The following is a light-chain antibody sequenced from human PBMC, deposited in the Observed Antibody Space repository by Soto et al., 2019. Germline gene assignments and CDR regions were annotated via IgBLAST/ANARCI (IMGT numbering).Light chain of an antibody. V-gene: IGKV3-20*01. Sequence: EVVLIQFPGTLFLSTGERATLSCRASQSVSSALLAWYQHKPGQAPRLLIYGASTRATGIPDRFSGSGSGTDFTLTISRLEPEDFAVYFCQQYGISLTFGQGTRLEIK. J-gene: IGKJ5*01. CDR1: QSVSSAL. CDR2: GAS. CDR3: QQYGISLT.